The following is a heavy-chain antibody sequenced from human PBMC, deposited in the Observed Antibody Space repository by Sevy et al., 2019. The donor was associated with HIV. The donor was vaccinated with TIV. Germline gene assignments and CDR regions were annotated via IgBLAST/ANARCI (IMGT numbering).Heavy chain of an antibody. CDR2: ISGSGGST. J-gene: IGHJ6*02. Sequence: GGSLRLSCAASGFTFSTYTMSWVHQAPGKGLEWVSAISGSGGSTYYADSVEGRFTISRAKSKNTLYLQMNSLGAADTAVYYCAKGDASFYGMDVWGQGTTVTVSS. CDR1: GFTFSTYT. V-gene: IGHV3-23*01. CDR3: AKGDASFYGMDV.